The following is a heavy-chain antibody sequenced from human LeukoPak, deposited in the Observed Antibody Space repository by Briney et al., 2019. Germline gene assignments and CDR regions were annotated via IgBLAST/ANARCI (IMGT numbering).Heavy chain of an antibody. CDR2: ISGSGGST. D-gene: IGHD6-19*01. V-gene: IGHV3-23*01. CDR3: ARLLRQWLVLDI. CDR1: GFTFSSYA. J-gene: IGHJ3*02. Sequence: GGSLRLSCAASGFTFSSYAMSWVRQAPGKGLEWVSAISGSGGSTYYADPVKGRFTISRDNSKNTLYLQMNSLRAEDTAVYYCARLLRQWLVLDIWGQGTMVTVSS.